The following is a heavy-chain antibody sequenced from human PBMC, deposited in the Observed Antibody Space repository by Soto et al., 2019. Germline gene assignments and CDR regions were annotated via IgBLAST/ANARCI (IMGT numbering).Heavy chain of an antibody. CDR1: GGTFSSYA. CDR3: ARTTAGSGGYYGMDV. D-gene: IGHD1-1*01. Sequence: ASVKVSCKASGGTFSSYAISWVRQAPGQGLEWMGGIIPIFGTANYAQKFQGRVTITADESTSTAYMELSSLRSEDTAVYYCARTTAGSGGYYGMDVWGQGTKVTVYS. V-gene: IGHV1-69*13. CDR2: IIPIFGTA. J-gene: IGHJ6*02.